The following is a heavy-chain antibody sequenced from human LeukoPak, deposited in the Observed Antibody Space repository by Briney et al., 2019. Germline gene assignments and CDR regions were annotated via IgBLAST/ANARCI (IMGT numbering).Heavy chain of an antibody. D-gene: IGHD1-26*01. CDR2: IKQDGSKE. CDR3: ARDFAIVVGATDY. Sequence: PGGSLRLSCVASGFTFSSYWMSWVRQAPGKGLEWVANIKQDGSKEFYVDSVKGRFTISRDNAKSSLYLEMNSLRGEDTAVYYCARDFAIVVGATDYWGQGTLVTVSS. CDR1: GFTFSSYW. J-gene: IGHJ4*02. V-gene: IGHV3-7*01.